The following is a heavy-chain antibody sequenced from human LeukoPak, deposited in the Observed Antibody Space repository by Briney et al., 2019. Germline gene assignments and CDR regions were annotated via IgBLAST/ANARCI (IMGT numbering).Heavy chain of an antibody. Sequence: ASVNVSRKASLYTLTNYGISWVRQAPAQGLEWMGWISAYNDNTNYAQKLQGRVTMTTDTSTSTAYMELRSLSSDDTAVYYCAREEVVPAAIDYWGQGTLVTVSS. J-gene: IGHJ4*02. CDR1: LYTLTNYG. V-gene: IGHV1-18*01. CDR3: AREEVVPAAIDY. CDR2: ISAYNDNT. D-gene: IGHD2-2*02.